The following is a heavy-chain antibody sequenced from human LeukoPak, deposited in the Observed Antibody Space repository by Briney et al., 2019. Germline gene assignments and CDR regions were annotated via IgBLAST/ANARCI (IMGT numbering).Heavy chain of an antibody. CDR3: ARDSPRWLQLDY. J-gene: IGHJ4*02. Sequence: ASVKVSCKASGYTFTGYYMHWVRQAPGQGLEWMGWINPNSGGTNYAQKFQGRVTMTRDSSISTAYMELSRLRSDDTAVYYCARDSPRWLQLDYWGQGTLVTVSS. V-gene: IGHV1-2*02. CDR1: GYTFTGYY. CDR2: INPNSGGT. D-gene: IGHD5-24*01.